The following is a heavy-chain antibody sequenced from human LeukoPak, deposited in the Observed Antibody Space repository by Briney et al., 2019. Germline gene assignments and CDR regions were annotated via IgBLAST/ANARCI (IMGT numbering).Heavy chain of an antibody. CDR1: GFTFSSYE. D-gene: IGHD5-18*01. J-gene: IGHJ4*02. CDR3: ARDEGGYSYGLPTKTYYFDY. V-gene: IGHV3-48*03. CDR2: ISSSGSTI. Sequence: GGSLRLSCAASGFTFSSYEMNWVRQAPGKGLERVSYISSSGSTIYYADSVKGRFTISRDNAKNSLYLQMNSLRAEDTAVYYCARDEGGYSYGLPTKTYYFDYWGQGTLVTVSS.